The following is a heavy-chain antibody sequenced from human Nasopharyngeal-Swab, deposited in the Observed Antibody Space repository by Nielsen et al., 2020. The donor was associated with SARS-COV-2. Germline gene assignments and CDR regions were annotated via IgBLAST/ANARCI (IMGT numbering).Heavy chain of an antibody. CDR1: GFTFSSYA. CDR3: ARGARGDYPFGAFDP. Sequence: GGSLRLSCAASGFTFSSYAMHWVRQAPGKGLEWVAVISYDGSNNYYADSVKGRFTISRDNSKNTLYLQMNSLRAEDTAVYYCARGARGDYPFGAFDPWGQGTLVTVSS. CDR2: ISYDGSNN. J-gene: IGHJ5*02. D-gene: IGHD4-17*01. V-gene: IGHV3-30-3*01.